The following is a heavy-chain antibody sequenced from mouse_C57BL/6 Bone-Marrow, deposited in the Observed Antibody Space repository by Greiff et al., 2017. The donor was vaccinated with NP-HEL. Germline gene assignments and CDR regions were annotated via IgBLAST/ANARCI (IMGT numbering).Heavy chain of an antibody. D-gene: IGHD2-4*01. Sequence: EVQRVESGGGLVQPGGSLSLSCAASGFTFTDYYMSWVRQPPGKALEWVGFIRNKANGYTIEYSASVKGRFTISRDNSQSILYLQMNALGAEDSATYYCARSIYYDYADDPFYGMDYWGQGTSVTVSA. CDR2: IRNKANGYTI. J-gene: IGHJ4*01. CDR3: ARSIYYDYADDPFYGMDY. CDR1: GFTFTDYY. V-gene: IGHV7-3*01.